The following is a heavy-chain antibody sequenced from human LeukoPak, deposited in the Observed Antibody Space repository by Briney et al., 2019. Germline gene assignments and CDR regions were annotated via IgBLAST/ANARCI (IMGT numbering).Heavy chain of an antibody. Sequence: PGGSLRLSCAASGFTFRSYALSWVRQAPGKGLEWVSAISGSGGSTYYADSVKGRSTISRDNSKNTLYLQMNSLRAEDTAVYYCAKGNGGYSYSDYWGQGTLVTVSS. V-gene: IGHV3-23*01. CDR1: GFTFRSYA. CDR3: AKGNGGYSYSDY. CDR2: ISGSGGST. D-gene: IGHD5-18*01. J-gene: IGHJ4*02.